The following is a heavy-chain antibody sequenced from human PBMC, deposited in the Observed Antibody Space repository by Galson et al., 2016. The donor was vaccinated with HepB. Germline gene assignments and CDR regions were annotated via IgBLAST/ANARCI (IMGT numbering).Heavy chain of an antibody. CDR1: GFTFSSFW. Sequence: LRLSCAASGFTFSSFWMHWVRQTPGKGLVWVSRIRSDGSYTSYADSVKGRFTISRDNAKNTLYLQMNSLRAEDTAVYYCARLPSAVIIEHEWAHWGLGTRVAASP. J-gene: IGHJ4*02. D-gene: IGHD4-23*01. CDR2: IRSDGSYT. V-gene: IGHV3-74*01. CDR3: ARLPSAVIIEHEWAH.